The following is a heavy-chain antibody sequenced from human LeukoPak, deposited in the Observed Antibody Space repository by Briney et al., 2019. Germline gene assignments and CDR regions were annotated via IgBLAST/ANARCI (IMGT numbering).Heavy chain of an antibody. D-gene: IGHD2-15*01. CDR1: GFTFSSYG. CDR2: ISYDGSNK. J-gene: IGHJ4*02. Sequence: GGSLRLSCAASGFTFSSYGMHWARQAPGKGLEWVAVISYDGSNKYYADSVKGRFPISRDNSKNRLYLQMNRLRAEATAVYYCVVAAFDYWGQGTLVTVSS. CDR3: VVAAFDY. V-gene: IGHV3-30*03.